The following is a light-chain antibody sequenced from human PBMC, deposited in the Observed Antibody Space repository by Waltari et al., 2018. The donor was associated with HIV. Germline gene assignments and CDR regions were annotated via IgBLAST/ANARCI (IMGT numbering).Light chain of an antibody. CDR3: QQLNSYPS. CDR1: QDISRY. V-gene: IGKV1-9*01. CDR2: AAS. J-gene: IGKJ4*01. Sequence: IQLTQSPSFLSTSVGDTVTITCRASQDISRYLAWYQKKPGKAPNLLIYAASTFHSGVPSRFSGSGSGTEFTLTISSLQPEDFATYYCQQLNSYPSFGGGTKVE.